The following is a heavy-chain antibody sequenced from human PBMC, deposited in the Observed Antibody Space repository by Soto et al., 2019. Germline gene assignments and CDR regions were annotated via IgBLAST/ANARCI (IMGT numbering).Heavy chain of an antibody. Sequence: GESLKISCKGSGYNFAGYWIAWVRQMPGKGLELMGIIYPSDSDTRYRPSFQGQVTISADKSISSAYLQWSSLRASDTAMYYCARGGASTRTFDYWGQGTPVTVSS. V-gene: IGHV5-51*01. CDR2: IYPSDSDT. CDR3: ARGGASTRTFDY. CDR1: GYNFAGYW. D-gene: IGHD1-1*01. J-gene: IGHJ4*02.